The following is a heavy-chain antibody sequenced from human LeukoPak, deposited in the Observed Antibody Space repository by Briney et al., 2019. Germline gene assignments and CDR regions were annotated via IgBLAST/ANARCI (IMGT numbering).Heavy chain of an antibody. D-gene: IGHD3-10*01. V-gene: IGHV4-30-4*01. CDR1: GGSISSDDYS. J-gene: IGHJ4*02. CDR3: ARESSGEYYFDY. CDR2: IYYSGST. Sequence: SQTLSLTCTVSGGSISSDDYSWSWIRQPPGKGLEWIGYIYYSGSTYYNPSLKGRVTISVDTSKNQFSLKLSSVTAADTAVYYCARESSGEYYFDYWGQGTLVTVSS.